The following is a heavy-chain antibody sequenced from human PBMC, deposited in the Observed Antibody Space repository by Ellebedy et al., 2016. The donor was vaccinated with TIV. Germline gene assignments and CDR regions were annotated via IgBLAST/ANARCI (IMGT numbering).Heavy chain of an antibody. Sequence: GESLKISCAASGFTFSSYSMNWVRQAPGKGLEWVSYISSSSSTIYYADSVKGRFTISRDNAKNSLYLQMNSLRDEDTAVYYCAREETNYYGSGIDPWGQGTLVTVSS. CDR2: ISSSSSTI. D-gene: IGHD3-10*01. CDR1: GFTFSSYS. J-gene: IGHJ5*02. CDR3: AREETNYYGSGIDP. V-gene: IGHV3-48*02.